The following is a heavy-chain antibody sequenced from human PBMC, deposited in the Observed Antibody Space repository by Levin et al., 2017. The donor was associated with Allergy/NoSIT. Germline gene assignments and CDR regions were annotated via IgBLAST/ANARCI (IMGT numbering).Heavy chain of an antibody. CDR2: ISWNSGSK. V-gene: IGHV3-9*01. D-gene: IGHD1-26*01. Sequence: LSLTCAASGFTFDDYAMHWVRQAPGKGLEWVSTISWNSGSKHYSDSVKGRFSISRDNAKNSLYLEMSSLRAEDTALYYCAKDMRGGATTPFYFDYWGQGTLVTVSS. J-gene: IGHJ4*02. CDR1: GFTFDDYA. CDR3: AKDMRGGATTPFYFDY.